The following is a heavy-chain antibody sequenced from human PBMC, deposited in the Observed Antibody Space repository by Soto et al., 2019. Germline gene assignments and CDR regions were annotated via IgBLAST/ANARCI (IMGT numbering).Heavy chain of an antibody. J-gene: IGHJ4*02. V-gene: IGHV3-23*01. CDR3: AKAVGDY. D-gene: IGHD1-26*01. Sequence: GSLRLSCAASGFIASNYAMSWVRQAPGKGLEWVSGFSGSGGATFYADSVKGRFTISRDSSKNTIYLQMDRLRADDMAVYYCAKAVGDYWGRGTLVTVSS. CDR1: GFIASNYA. CDR2: FSGSGGAT.